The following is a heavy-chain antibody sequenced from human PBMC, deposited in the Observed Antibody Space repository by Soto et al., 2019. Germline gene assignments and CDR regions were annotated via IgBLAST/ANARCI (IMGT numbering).Heavy chain of an antibody. Sequence: GGSLILSCAASGFTFGSYGMHWARQAPGKGLEWVAVISYDGSNKYYADSVKGRFTISRDNSKNTLYLQMNSLRAEDTAVYYCAKDQLRLRYGIDVWGKGTTVTVS. D-gene: IGHD2-15*01. CDR1: GFTFGSYG. J-gene: IGHJ6*04. CDR2: ISYDGSNK. V-gene: IGHV3-30*18. CDR3: AKDQLRLRYGIDV.